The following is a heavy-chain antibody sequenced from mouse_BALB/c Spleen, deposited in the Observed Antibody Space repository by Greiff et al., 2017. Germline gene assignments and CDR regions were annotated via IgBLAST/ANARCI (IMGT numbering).Heavy chain of an antibody. CDR3: ARNSLYDDDGRFAY. CDR1: GFSLSRYS. CDR2: IWGGGST. Sequence: VKLVESGPGLVAPSQSLSITCTVSGFSLSRYSVHWVRQPPGKGLEWLGMIWGGGSTDYNSALKSRLSISKDNSKSQVFLKMNSLQTDDTAMYYCARNSLYDDDGRFAYWGQGTLVTVSA. V-gene: IGHV2-6-4*01. J-gene: IGHJ3*01. D-gene: IGHD2-4*01.